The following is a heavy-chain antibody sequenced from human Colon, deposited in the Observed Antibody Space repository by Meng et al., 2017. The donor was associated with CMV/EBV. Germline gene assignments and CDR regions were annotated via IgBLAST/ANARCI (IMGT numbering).Heavy chain of an antibody. CDR2: INPNSGGT. D-gene: IGHD3/OR15-3a*01. Sequence: ASVKVSCKASGYTFTGYYMHWVRQAPGQGLEWMGWINPNSGGTNYAQKFQGRVTMTRDTSMTTAYLELSRLRSDDTAIYYCARSEFWNSFYNHIDFDSWGQGTLVTVSS. V-gene: IGHV1-2*02. CDR3: ARSEFWNSFYNHIDFDS. CDR1: GYTFTGYY. J-gene: IGHJ4*02.